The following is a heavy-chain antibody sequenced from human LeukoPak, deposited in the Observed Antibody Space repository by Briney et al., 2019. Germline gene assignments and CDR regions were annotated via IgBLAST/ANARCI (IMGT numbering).Heavy chain of an antibody. CDR2: IDPSDSYT. J-gene: IGHJ6*02. CDR3: ARSGYCSGGSRFDHGMDV. V-gene: IGHV5-10-1*01. D-gene: IGHD2-15*01. Sequence: GESLKISCKGSGYSFTSYWISWVRQMPGKGLEWMGRIDPSDSYTNYSPSFQGHVTISADKSISTAYLQWSSLKASDTAMYYCARSGYCSGGSRFDHGMDVWGQGTTVTVSS. CDR1: GYSFTSYW.